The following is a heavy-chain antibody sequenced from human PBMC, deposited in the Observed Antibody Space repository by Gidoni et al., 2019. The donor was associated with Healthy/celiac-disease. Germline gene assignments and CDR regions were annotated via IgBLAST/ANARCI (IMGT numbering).Heavy chain of an antibody. V-gene: IGHV1-69*01. CDR2: IIPIFGTA. CDR3: ARDPGYSYGSYYGMDV. J-gene: IGHJ6*02. D-gene: IGHD5-18*01. CDR1: GGTFSSYA. Sequence: QVQLVQSGAEVKKPGSSVKVYCKASGGTFSSYAISWVRQAPGQGLEWMGGIIPIFGTATYAQKFQGRVTITADESTSTAYMELSSLRSEDTAVYYCARDPGYSYGSYYGMDVWGQGTTVTVSS.